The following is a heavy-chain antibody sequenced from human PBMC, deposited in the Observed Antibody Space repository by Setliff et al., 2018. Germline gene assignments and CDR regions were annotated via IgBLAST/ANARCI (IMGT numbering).Heavy chain of an antibody. CDR1: GYSFTSYW. J-gene: IGHJ3*02. Sequence: GESLNISCKGSGYSFTSYWIGWVRQMPGKGLEWMGIIYPGDSDTRYSPSFQGQVTISADKSISTAYLQWSSLKASDTAMYYCARLTYYYDSSGLNAFDIWGQGTMVTVSS. CDR2: IYPGDSDT. CDR3: ARLTYYYDSSGLNAFDI. D-gene: IGHD3-22*01. V-gene: IGHV5-51*01.